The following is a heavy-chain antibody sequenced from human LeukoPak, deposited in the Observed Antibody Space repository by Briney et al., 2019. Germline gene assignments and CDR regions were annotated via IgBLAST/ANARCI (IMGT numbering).Heavy chain of an antibody. J-gene: IGHJ4*02. V-gene: IGHV3-23*01. CDR1: GVTLSTYA. D-gene: IGHD1/OR15-1a*01. CDR3: AKGYTWNNIRLLDY. CDR2: ISASGGST. Sequence: GGSLRLSCAASGVTLSTYAMSWVRQAPGKGLEWVSAISASGGSTYYADSVKGRFTISRGNSKNTLYLQMNSLRAEDTAVYYCAKGYTWNNIRLLDYWGQGTLVTVSS.